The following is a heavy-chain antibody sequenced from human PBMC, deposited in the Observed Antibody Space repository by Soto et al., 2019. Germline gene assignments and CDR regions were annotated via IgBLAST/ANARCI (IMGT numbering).Heavy chain of an antibody. CDR3: ARDMRSRDGYNSGLDY. V-gene: IGHV4-59*01. J-gene: IGHJ4*02. CDR2: IYYSGST. Sequence: SETLFLTFTVSGDSISSYYWSCIRQPLGKGLEWIGYIYYSGSTNYNHSLKSRVTISVDTSKNQFSLKLSSVTAADTAVYYCARDMRSRDGYNSGLDYWRQGTLVTVSS. D-gene: IGHD1-1*01. CDR1: GDSISSYY.